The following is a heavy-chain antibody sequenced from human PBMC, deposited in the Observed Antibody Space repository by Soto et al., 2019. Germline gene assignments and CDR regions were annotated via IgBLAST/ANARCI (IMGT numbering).Heavy chain of an antibody. CDR3: ARGREQPPGGLYFAS. V-gene: IGHV1-69*01. CDR1: GDAFTNYI. J-gene: IGHJ4*02. CDR2: IIPMFGTP. D-gene: IGHD3-16*01. Sequence: QVQLLQSGAEVKKPGSSVKVSCKASGDAFTNYIFDWVRQAPGQGLEWMGGIIPMFGTPNYAQTFQDRVTISADVSTGTAYLELTSLTGDDTAVSYCARGREQPPGGLYFASWGEGTRFTVSS.